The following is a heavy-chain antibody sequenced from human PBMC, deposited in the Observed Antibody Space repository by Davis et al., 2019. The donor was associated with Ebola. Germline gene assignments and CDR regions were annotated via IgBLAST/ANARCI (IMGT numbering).Heavy chain of an antibody. CDR3: ASEKFWSGFRWFDP. V-gene: IGHV4-31*03. CDR1: GGSISSGGYY. Sequence: PSETLSLTCTVSGGSISSGGYYWSWIRQHPGKGLEWIGYIYYSGSTYYNPSLKSRVTISVDTSKNQFSLKLSSVTAADTAVYYCASEKFWSGFRWFDPWGQGTLVTVSS. J-gene: IGHJ5*02. CDR2: IYYSGST. D-gene: IGHD3-3*01.